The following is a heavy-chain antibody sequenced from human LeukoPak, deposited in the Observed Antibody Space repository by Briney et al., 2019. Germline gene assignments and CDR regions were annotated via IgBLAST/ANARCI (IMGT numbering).Heavy chain of an antibody. CDR1: GDSMSNGGYF. D-gene: IGHD1-1*01. V-gene: IGHV4-31*03. CDR3: ARGSPGARIPYHFDS. Sequence: PSETLSLTCTVSGDSMSNGGYFWSWIRQHPGKGLEWIGYIYYTGSTTYNPSLQSRVTISVDTSKNNFSLRLNPVTAADTAIYFCARGSPGARIPYHFDSWGQGTLVAVSS. CDR2: IYYTGST. J-gene: IGHJ4*02.